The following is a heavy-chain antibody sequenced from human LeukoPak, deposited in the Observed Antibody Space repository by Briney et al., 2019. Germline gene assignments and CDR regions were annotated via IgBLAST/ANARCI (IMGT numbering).Heavy chain of an antibody. V-gene: IGHV3-23*01. CDR1: GFTLSIYA. D-gene: IGHD5-18*01. CDR3: ATDSNGFTYSFEN. CDR2: ISEIGATT. J-gene: IGHJ4*02. Sequence: PGGSLRLSCAPSGFTLSIYAMGWVRQAPGKGLEWVSAISEIGATTYYADSVKGRFTISRDNSKNTVYLQMNSLRAEDTAVYYCATDSNGFTYSFENWGQGTLVTVSS.